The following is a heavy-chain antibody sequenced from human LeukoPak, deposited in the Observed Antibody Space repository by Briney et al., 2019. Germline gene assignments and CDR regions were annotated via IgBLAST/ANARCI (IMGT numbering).Heavy chain of an antibody. CDR2: INDSGST. D-gene: IGHD2-21*02. Sequence: SETLSLTCAVYGGSFSGYYWSWIRQPPGKGLEWIGEINDSGSTNYNPSLKSRVTISVDTSKNQFSLKLSSVTAADTAVYYCARDPGDCGGDCYSPPRAFDIWGQGTMVTVSS. CDR3: ARDPGDCGGDCYSPPRAFDI. CDR1: GGSFSGYY. V-gene: IGHV4-34*01. J-gene: IGHJ3*02.